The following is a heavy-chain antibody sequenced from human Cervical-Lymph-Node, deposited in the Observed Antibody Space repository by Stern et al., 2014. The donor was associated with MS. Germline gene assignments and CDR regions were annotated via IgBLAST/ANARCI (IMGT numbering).Heavy chain of an antibody. CDR3: ARDANDAFDI. CDR1: GGSISSYY. CDR2: IYYSGST. J-gene: IGHJ3*02. Sequence: VQLLESGPGLVKPSETLSLTCTVSGGSISSYYWSWIRQPPGKGLEWIGYIYYSGSTNYNPSLKSRVTISVDTSKNQFSLKLSSVTAADTAVYYCARDANDAFDIWGQGTMVTVSS. V-gene: IGHV4-59*01.